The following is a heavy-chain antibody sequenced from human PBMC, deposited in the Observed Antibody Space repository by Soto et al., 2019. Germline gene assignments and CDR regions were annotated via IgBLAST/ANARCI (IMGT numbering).Heavy chain of an antibody. D-gene: IGHD6-19*01. CDR2: INWNGGST. V-gene: IGHV3-20*04. CDR3: ARARAVASLDY. Sequence: PGGSLGLSCAASGFSFNSHNMSWVRQGPGKGLEWVSGINWNGGSTGYADSVKGRFTISRDNAKNSLYLQTNSLRAEDTALYYCARARAVASLDYWGQGTPVTVSS. J-gene: IGHJ4*02. CDR1: GFSFNSHN.